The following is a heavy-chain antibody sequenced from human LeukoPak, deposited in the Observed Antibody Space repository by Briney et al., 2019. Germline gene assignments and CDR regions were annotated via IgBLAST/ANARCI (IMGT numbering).Heavy chain of an antibody. CDR1: GYTFTSYD. V-gene: IGHV1-8*03. D-gene: IGHD6-13*01. CDR3: ARSQQLVGWWFDP. J-gene: IGHJ5*02. CDR2: MNPNSGNT. Sequence: GASVKVSCKASGYTFTSYDINWVRQATGQGLEWMGWMNPNSGNTGYAQKFQGRVTITRNTSISTAYMELSSLRSEDTAVYYCARSQQLVGWWFDPWGQGTLVTVSS.